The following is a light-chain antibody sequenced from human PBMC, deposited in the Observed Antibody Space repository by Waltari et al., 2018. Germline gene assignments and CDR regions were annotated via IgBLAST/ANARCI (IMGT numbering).Light chain of an antibody. CDR2: RNN. Sequence: QSVLTQPPSASGTPGQRVTISCSGSSSNIGSNYVYWYQQLPGTAPKLLISRNNQRPAGVPDRVSGSKSGTSASRAISGLRSEDEADYYCAAWDDSLSGGVFGGGTKLTVL. V-gene: IGLV1-47*01. CDR1: SSNIGSNY. J-gene: IGLJ3*02. CDR3: AAWDDSLSGGV.